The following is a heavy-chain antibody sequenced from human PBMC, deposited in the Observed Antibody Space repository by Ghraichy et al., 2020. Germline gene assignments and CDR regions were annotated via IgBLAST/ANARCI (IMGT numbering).Heavy chain of an antibody. CDR2: ITTSGDTI. V-gene: IGHV3-21*01. CDR3: ARDLGSSWYPYYFCH. CDR1: GFTFITYS. J-gene: IGHJ4*02. D-gene: IGHD6-13*01. Sequence: GGSLRLSCAASGFTFITYSMTWVRQTPGKGLEWVSSITTSGDTIYYADSVKGRFTISRDNTKNSVYLQMDSLRVEDTAVYFCARDLGSSWYPYYFCHWGPGTQVTVSS.